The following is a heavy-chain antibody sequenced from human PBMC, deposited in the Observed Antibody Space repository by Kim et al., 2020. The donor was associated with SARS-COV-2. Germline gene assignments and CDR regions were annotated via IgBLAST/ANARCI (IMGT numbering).Heavy chain of an antibody. CDR3: ARSPIVVVIAGFSYFDY. D-gene: IGHD2-21*01. V-gene: IGHV1-69*01. J-gene: IGHJ4*02. Sequence: FQGRVTITADESTSTAYMELSSLRSEDTAVYYCARSPIVVVIAGFSYFDYWGQGTLVTVSS.